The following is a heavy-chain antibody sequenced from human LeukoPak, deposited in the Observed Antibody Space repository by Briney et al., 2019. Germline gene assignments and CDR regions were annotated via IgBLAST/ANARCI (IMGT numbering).Heavy chain of an antibody. Sequence: PSETLSLTCTVSGGSISSSSYYWGWIRQPPGKGLEWIGSIYYSGSTYYNPSLKSRVTISVDTSKNQFSLKLSSVTAADTAVYYYARRRLERRFISSYDYWGQGTLVTVST. CDR3: ARRRLERRFISSYDY. J-gene: IGHJ4*02. CDR1: GGSISSSSYY. CDR2: IYYSGST. D-gene: IGHD1-1*01. V-gene: IGHV4-39*01.